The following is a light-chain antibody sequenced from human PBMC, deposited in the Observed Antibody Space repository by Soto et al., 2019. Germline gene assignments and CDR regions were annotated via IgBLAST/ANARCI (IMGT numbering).Light chain of an antibody. CDR1: QSISGY. J-gene: IGKJ5*01. V-gene: IGKV1-39*01. CDR3: QQSYSTLPIT. Sequence: DIQMTQSPSSLSASVGDRVTITCRTSQSISGYLNWYRHKPGKAPTLLIYAASTLQSGVPSRFSGSGSGTHFTLTISHLQPEDFATYYCQQSYSTLPITSGQGTRLEIK. CDR2: AAS.